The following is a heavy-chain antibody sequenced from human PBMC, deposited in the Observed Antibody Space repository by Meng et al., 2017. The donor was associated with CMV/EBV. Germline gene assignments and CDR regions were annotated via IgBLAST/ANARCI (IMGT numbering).Heavy chain of an antibody. V-gene: IGHV2-5*01. CDR2: IYWNDDK. CDR1: GFSLSTSGVG. CDR3: AHQDQWLAPSYGMDV. D-gene: IGHD6-19*01. Sequence: SGPTLVKPTQTLTLTCTFSGFSLSTSGVGVGWIRQPPGKALEWLALIYWNDDKRYSPSLKSRLTITKDTSKNQVVLTMNNMDPVDTATYYCAHQDQWLAPSYGMDVWGQGTTVTVSS. J-gene: IGHJ6*02.